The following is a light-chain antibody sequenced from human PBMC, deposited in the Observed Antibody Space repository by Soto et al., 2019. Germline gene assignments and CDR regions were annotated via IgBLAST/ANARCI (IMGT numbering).Light chain of an antibody. J-gene: IGKJ2*01. V-gene: IGKV3-20*01. CDR1: QSVSSSY. Sequence: EIVLAQSPGTLSLSPGERATLACRASQSVSSSYLARYQQKPGQAPRLLIYGASSRATGIPDRFSGSGSGPDFTLTITRLEPEDFAVYYCQQYGTSPTYTFGQGTKLEIK. CDR2: GAS. CDR3: QQYGTSPTYT.